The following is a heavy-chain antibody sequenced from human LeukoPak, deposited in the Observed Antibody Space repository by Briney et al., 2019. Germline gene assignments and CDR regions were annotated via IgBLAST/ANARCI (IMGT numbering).Heavy chain of an antibody. Sequence: GASVKVSCKASGYTFTGYYMHWVRQAPGQGLEWMGIINPSGGSTSYAQKFQGRVTMTRDMSTSTVYMELSSLRSEDTAVYYCARAAAGYYYYYYMDVWGKGTTVTVSS. D-gene: IGHD6-13*01. CDR2: INPSGGST. V-gene: IGHV1-46*01. J-gene: IGHJ6*03. CDR1: GYTFTGYY. CDR3: ARAAAGYYYYYYMDV.